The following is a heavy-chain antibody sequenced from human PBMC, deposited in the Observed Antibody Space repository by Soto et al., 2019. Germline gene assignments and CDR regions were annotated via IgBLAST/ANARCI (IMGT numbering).Heavy chain of an antibody. D-gene: IGHD6-19*01. J-gene: IGHJ4*02. CDR2: VSHDGRNT. Sequence: VQLVESGGGVVQPGRSLRLSCAASGFTFSDYAMHWVRQAPGKGLEWVAVVSHDGRNTHYADSVKGRFTISRDRSKNTVSLEMTSRRAEYTAVYYCAKGGRQWLVTSDFNYWGQGALVTVSS. CDR1: GFTFSDYA. V-gene: IGHV3-30*18. CDR3: AKGGRQWLVTSDFNY.